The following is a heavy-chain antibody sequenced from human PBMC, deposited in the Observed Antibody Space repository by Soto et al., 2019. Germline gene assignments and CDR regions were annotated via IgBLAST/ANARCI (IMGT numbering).Heavy chain of an antibody. D-gene: IGHD3-10*01. Sequence: QVQLLQSGAEVKKPGASVKVSCKASGYTFSTYAMHWVRQAPGQRLEWRGWINANNGNTKYSQKFQRRVTFSRDKSASTAYMELSSLTSEDTAVYYCARDQGYYDSGSYYNPWGQGTLVTVSS. CDR3: ARDQGYYDSGSYYNP. CDR1: GYTFSTYA. V-gene: IGHV1-3*01. CDR2: INANNGNT. J-gene: IGHJ5*02.